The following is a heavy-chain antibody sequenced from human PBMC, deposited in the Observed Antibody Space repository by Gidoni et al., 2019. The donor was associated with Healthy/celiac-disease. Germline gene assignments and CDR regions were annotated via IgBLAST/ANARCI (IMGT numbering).Heavy chain of an antibody. J-gene: IGHJ4*02. Sequence: EVQLLESGGGLVQPGGSLRLSCAASGFTFSSYAMSWVRQAPGKGLEGVAAISGRGGSTYYADSVKGRFTISRDNSKNTLYLQMNSLRAEDTAVYYCAKDPIRATVVTASFDYWGQGTLVTVSS. D-gene: IGHD4-17*01. CDR3: AKDPIRATVVTASFDY. CDR2: ISGRGGST. CDR1: GFTFSSYA. V-gene: IGHV3-23*01.